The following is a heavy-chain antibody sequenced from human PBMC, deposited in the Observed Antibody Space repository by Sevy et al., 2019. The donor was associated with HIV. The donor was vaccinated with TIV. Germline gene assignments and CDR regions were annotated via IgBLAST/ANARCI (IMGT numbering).Heavy chain of an antibody. J-gene: IGHJ4*02. Sequence: GGSLRLSCAASGFTFSSYGMHWVRQAPGKGLEWVAVISYDGSNKYYADSVKGRFTISRDNSKNTLYLQRNSLRAEETAVYYCAKDFSTMIVVVITTAPDYWGQGTLVTVSS. CDR2: ISYDGSNK. D-gene: IGHD3-22*01. CDR3: AKDFSTMIVVVITTAPDY. CDR1: GFTFSSYG. V-gene: IGHV3-30*18.